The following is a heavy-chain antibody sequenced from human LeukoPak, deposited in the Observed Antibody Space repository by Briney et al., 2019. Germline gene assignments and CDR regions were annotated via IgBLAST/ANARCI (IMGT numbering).Heavy chain of an antibody. D-gene: IGHD5-24*01. Sequence: GGSLRLSCAASGFTFSSYGMHWVRQAPGKGLEWVAVISYDGSNKYYADSVKGRFTISRDNSKNTLYLQMNSLRAEDTAVYYCARDLGGDGYNFGYWGQGTLVTVSS. J-gene: IGHJ4*02. V-gene: IGHV3-30*19. CDR2: ISYDGSNK. CDR3: ARDLGGDGYNFGY. CDR1: GFTFSSYG.